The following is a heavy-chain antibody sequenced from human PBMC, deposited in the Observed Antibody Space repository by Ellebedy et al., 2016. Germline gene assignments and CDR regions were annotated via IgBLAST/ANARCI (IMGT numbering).Heavy chain of an antibody. J-gene: IGHJ4*02. D-gene: IGHD1-1*01. CDR3: ARGGRTTGTTRPLDN. CDR2: INPNSGAT. V-gene: IGHV1-2*02. Sequence: ASVKVSXKGSRYSFSDYYIHWVRQAPGQGLQWLGWINPNSGATHYARKFQGRVTMTSDTSISTVYLEVSRLRSDDTAKYYCARGGRTTGTTRPLDNWGQGTLVTVSS. CDR1: RYSFSDYY.